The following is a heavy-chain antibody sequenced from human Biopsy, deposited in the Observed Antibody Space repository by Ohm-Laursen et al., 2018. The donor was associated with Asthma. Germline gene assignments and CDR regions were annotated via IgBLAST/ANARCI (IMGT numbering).Heavy chain of an antibody. Sequence: SDTLSLTWPVSGGSISSDYWSWLRQSPGKGLEWIGYIHNSGNTNYNPSLKSRVTISLDTSKNHFSLRLSFVTAADTAVYFCARGQGRGIQLWSLDSWGQGTLVTVSS. D-gene: IGHD5-18*01. CDR1: GGSISSDY. V-gene: IGHV4-59*07. CDR3: ARGQGRGIQLWSLDS. J-gene: IGHJ4*02. CDR2: IHNSGNT.